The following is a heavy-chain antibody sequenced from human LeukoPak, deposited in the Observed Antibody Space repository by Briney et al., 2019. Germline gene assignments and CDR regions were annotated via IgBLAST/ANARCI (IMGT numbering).Heavy chain of an antibody. V-gene: IGHV3-66*01. CDR3: ARMSIAVAGIDY. CDR1: GFTVSSNY. D-gene: IGHD6-19*01. J-gene: IGHJ4*02. Sequence: QPGGSLRLSCAASGFTVSSNYMSWVRQAPGKGLEWVSVIYSGGSTYYADSVKGRFTISRDNSKNTLYLQMNGLRAEDTAVYYCARMSIAVAGIDYWGQGTLVTVSS. CDR2: IYSGGST.